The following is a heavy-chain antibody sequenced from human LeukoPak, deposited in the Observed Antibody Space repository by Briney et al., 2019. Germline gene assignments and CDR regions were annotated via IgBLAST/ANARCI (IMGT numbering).Heavy chain of an antibody. J-gene: IGHJ6*02. CDR1: GYTLTELS. CDR2: FDPADGET. D-gene: IGHD2-2*01. V-gene: IGHV1-24*01. Sequence: ASVKVSCKVSGYTLTELSKHWVRQAPGKGLEWMGGFDPADGETIYAQKFQGRVSMTEDTSTDTAYMELSSLRSEDTAVYYCANLLLEIAVGSGVHGRDVWGQGTTVTVSS. CDR3: ANLLLEIAVGSGVHGRDV.